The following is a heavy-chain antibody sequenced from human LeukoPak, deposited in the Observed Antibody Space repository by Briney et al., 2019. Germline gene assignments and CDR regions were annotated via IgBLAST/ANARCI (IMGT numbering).Heavy chain of an antibody. CDR2: ISGSGGST. Sequence: GGSLRLSCAASGFTFSSYAMSWVRQAPGKGLEWVSAISGSGGSTYYADSAKGRFTISRDNSKNTLYLQMNSLRAEDTAVYYCANLQDSAAMKVYPIDYWGQGTLVTVSS. CDR3: ANLQDSAAMKVYPIDY. J-gene: IGHJ4*02. CDR1: GFTFSSYA. D-gene: IGHD2-2*01. V-gene: IGHV3-23*01.